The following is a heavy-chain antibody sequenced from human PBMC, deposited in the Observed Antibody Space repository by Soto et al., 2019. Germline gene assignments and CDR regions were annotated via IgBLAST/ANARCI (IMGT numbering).Heavy chain of an antibody. J-gene: IGHJ6*02. V-gene: IGHV1-18*04. CDR2: ISAYNGNT. CDR3: ARDTIFGVVSYYYYGMDV. CDR1: GYTFTSYG. D-gene: IGHD3-3*01. Sequence: ASVKVSCKASGYTFTSYGISWVRQAPGQGLEWMGWISAYNGNTNYAQKLQGRVTMTTDTSTSTAYMELRSLRSDDTAVYYCARDTIFGVVSYYYYGMDVWGQGTTGTVSS.